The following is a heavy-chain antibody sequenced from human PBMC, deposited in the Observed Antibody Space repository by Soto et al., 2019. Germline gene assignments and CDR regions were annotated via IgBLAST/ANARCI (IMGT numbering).Heavy chain of an antibody. CDR1: GFTVGNNY. CDR3: AARAVAAPR. Sequence: EVQLVESGGGLVQPGGSLRLSCAASGFTVGNNYMNWVRQAPGKGLEWVSVIYSGGRTDYADSVKGRFTISRDSSKTTLFLQMNSRRAEDTAIYYCAARAVAAPRWGQGTLVTVSS. CDR2: IYSGGRT. V-gene: IGHV3-66*01. D-gene: IGHD6-19*01. J-gene: IGHJ4*02.